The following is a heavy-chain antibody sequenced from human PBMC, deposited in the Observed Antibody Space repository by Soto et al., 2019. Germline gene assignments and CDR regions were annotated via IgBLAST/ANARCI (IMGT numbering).Heavy chain of an antibody. CDR2: IYYSGST. Sequence: PSETLSLTCTVSGGSISSGGYYWSWIRQHPGKGLEWIGYIYYSGSTYYNPSLKSRVTISIDTSKNQFSLKLSSVTAADTAVYYCASPLLWFGELGGMDVWGQGTTVTVSS. J-gene: IGHJ6*02. CDR3: ASPLLWFGELGGMDV. D-gene: IGHD3-10*01. CDR1: GGSISSGGYY. V-gene: IGHV4-30-4*01.